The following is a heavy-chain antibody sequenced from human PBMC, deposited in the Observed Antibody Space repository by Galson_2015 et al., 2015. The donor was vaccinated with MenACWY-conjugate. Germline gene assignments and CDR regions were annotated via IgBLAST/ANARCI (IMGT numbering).Heavy chain of an antibody. V-gene: IGHV3-13*04. J-gene: IGHJ6*02. D-gene: IGHD2-21*02. CDR3: ARVSALSGDSMDD. CDR2: IGFGGAT. CDR1: GFTFSTYG. Sequence: SLRLSCAASGFTFSTYGFHWVRHAAGKGLEWVSGIGFGGATHYLDSVKGRFTISRENAQNSLYLQMNSLSPGDTATYYCARVSALSGDSMDDGGQGTSVTVS.